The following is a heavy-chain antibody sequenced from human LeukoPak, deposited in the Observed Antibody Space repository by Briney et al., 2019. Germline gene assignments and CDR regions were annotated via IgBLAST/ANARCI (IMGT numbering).Heavy chain of an antibody. J-gene: IGHJ4*02. V-gene: IGHV4-59*06. Sequence: SETLSLTCTVSGGSISSYYWSWIRQHPGKGLEWIGYIYYSGSTYYNPSLKSRVTISVDTSKNQFSLKLSSVTAADTAVYYCARGQYCSSTSCYEDYWGQGTLVTVSS. D-gene: IGHD2-2*01. CDR1: GGSISSYY. CDR2: IYYSGST. CDR3: ARGQYCSSTSCYEDY.